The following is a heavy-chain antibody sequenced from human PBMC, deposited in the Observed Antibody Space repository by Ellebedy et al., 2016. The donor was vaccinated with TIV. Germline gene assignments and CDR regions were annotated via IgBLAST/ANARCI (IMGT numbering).Heavy chain of an antibody. CDR2: IYYSGST. CDR1: GGSISSGGYY. J-gene: IGHJ4*02. CDR3: ARPEQQLVGTDY. Sequence: SETLSLXXTVSGGSISSGGYYWSWIRQHPGKGLEWIGYIYYSGSTYYNPSLKSRVTISVDASKNQFSLKLSSVTAADTAVYYCARPEQQLVGTDYWGQGTLVTVSS. D-gene: IGHD6-13*01. V-gene: IGHV4-31*03.